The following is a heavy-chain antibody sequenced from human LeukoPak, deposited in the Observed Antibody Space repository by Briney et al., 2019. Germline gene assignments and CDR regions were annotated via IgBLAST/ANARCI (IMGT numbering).Heavy chain of an antibody. V-gene: IGHV4-59*11. J-gene: IGHJ5*02. CDR3: ARDHRGYLDP. CDR2: IYYSGST. Sequence: SGTLSLTCTVSGGSISSHYWSWIRQPPGKGLEWIGYIYYSGSTNYNPSLKSRVTISVDTSKNQFSLKLSSVTAADTAVYYCARDHRGYLDPWGQGTLVTVSS. D-gene: IGHD5-18*01. CDR1: GGSISSHY.